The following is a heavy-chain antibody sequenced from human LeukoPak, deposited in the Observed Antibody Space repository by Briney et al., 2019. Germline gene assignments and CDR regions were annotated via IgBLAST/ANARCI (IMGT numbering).Heavy chain of an antibody. J-gene: IGHJ5*02. Sequence: RGSLRLSCAASGFSFSNYWMTWVRQPPGKGLEWVANIKQDGSERYYVDSLEGRFIISRDNAKYSLYLQMNSLRVEDTAVYYCAREISSWYRTEGRFDPWGQGTLVTVSS. CDR3: AREISSWYRTEGRFDP. V-gene: IGHV3-7*01. CDR1: GFSFSNYW. CDR2: IKQDGSER. D-gene: IGHD6-13*01.